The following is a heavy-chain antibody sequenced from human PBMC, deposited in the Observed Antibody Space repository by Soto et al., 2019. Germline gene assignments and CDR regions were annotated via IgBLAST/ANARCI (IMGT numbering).Heavy chain of an antibody. CDR1: GGSISSGNSYA. CDR2: ISHTGRT. Sequence: QLQLQESGSGLVKPSQTLSLTCAVSGGSISSGNSYAWSWIRQPPGKGLEWIGSISHTGRTSYNPSLKGRVTMSVVKSKNQFSLKLSSVTAADMAVYYCARAVAPYLGTWFDPWGQGSLVIVSS. D-gene: IGHD3-16*01. J-gene: IGHJ5*02. V-gene: IGHV4-30-2*01. CDR3: ARAVAPYLGTWFDP.